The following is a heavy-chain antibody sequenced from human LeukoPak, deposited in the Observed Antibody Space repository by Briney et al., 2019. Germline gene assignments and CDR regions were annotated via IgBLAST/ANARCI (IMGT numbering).Heavy chain of an antibody. CDR3: ASPDGGIQLWSN. Sequence: SETLSLTCTVSGGSISSYYWSWIRQPPGKGLEWIGYIYYSGSTNYNPSLRSRVTISVDTSKNQFSLKLSSVTAADTAVYYCASPDGGIQLWSNWGQGTLVTVSS. J-gene: IGHJ4*02. D-gene: IGHD5-18*01. CDR2: IYYSGST. V-gene: IGHV4-59*01. CDR1: GGSISSYY.